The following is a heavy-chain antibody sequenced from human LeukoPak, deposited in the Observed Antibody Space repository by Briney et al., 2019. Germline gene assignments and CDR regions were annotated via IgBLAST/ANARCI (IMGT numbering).Heavy chain of an antibody. CDR2: ISSSSSYI. CDR1: GFTFSSYS. J-gene: IGHJ4*02. V-gene: IGHV3-21*01. CDR3: ATGEVVTMFADY. D-gene: IGHD2-21*02. Sequence: PGGSLRLSCAASGFTFSSYSMNLVRQAPGKGLEWVSSISSSSSYIYYADSVKGRFTISRDNAKNSLYLQMNSLRAEDTAVYYCATGEVVTMFADYWGQGTLVTVSS.